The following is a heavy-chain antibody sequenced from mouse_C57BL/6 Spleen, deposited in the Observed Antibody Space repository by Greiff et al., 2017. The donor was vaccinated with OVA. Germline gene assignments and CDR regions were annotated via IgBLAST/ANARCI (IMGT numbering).Heavy chain of an antibody. CDR2: IYPGSGST. V-gene: IGHV1-55*01. CDR1: GYTFTSYW. D-gene: IGHD1-1*01. J-gene: IGHJ4*01. CDR3: ARGDYGSYAMDY. Sequence: QVQLQQPGAELVKPGASVKMSCKASGYTFTSYWITWEKQRPGQGLEWIGDIYPGSGSTNYNEKFKSKATLTVDTSSSTAYMQLSSLTSEDSAVYYCARGDYGSYAMDYWGQGTSVTVSS.